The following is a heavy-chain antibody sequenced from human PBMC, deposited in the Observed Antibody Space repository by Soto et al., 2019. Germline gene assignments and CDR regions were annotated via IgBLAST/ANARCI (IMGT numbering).Heavy chain of an antibody. D-gene: IGHD2-2*02. J-gene: IGHJ5*02. CDR3: TTSSGGFGGSSTSCYMKVRVDP. Sequence: GGSLRLSCAASGFTFSRYSMNWVRQAPGKGLEWVSYISSSSNSIYYADSVKGRFTISRDDSKNTLYLQMNSLKTEDTAVYYCTTSSGGFGGSSTSCYMKVRVDPWGQGTLVTVSS. V-gene: IGHV3-48*01. CDR2: ISSSSNSI. CDR1: GFTFSRYS.